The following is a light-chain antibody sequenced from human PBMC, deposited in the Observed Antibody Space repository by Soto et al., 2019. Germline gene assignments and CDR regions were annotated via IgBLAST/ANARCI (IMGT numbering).Light chain of an antibody. CDR1: QPISTW. CDR3: QQSYAAWT. Sequence: DIQVTQSPSTLSASVGDRVTITCRASQPISTWLAWYQEKPGKAPKLLIYDASSLEGGVPSRFSGSGSGTEFTLTISSLQPEDFATYYCQQSYAAWTFGQGTKVDIK. V-gene: IGKV1-5*01. J-gene: IGKJ1*01. CDR2: DAS.